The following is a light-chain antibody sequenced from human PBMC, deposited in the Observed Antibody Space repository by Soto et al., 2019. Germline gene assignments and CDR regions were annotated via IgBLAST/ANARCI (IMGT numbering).Light chain of an antibody. J-gene: IGKJ1*01. Sequence: DVVMTQSPLSLPVTLGQPASISCRSSQSLVYSDGNTYLNWFQQRQGQSPRRLIYKVSNRDSGVPERFSGSGSGTDFTLKISRVEAEDVGVYYCMQGTHWPPWTFGQGTKVEIK. V-gene: IGKV2-30*01. CDR1: QSLVYSDGNTY. CDR2: KVS. CDR3: MQGTHWPPWT.